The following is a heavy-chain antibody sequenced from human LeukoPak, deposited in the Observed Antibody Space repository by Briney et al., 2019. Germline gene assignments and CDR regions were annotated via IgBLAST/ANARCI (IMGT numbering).Heavy chain of an antibody. D-gene: IGHD1-7*01. Sequence: PSQTLSLTCAISGDSVSSNTATWNWIRQSPSRGLEWLGRTYYRSKWYNEYAVSVRGRITINPDTSKNQFSLQLNSVTPEDTAVYYCARAAELELRRWYYSYYMDVWGEGTTVTVSS. CDR1: GDSVSSNTAT. CDR2: TYYRSKWYN. CDR3: ARAAELELRRWYYSYYMDV. V-gene: IGHV6-1*01. J-gene: IGHJ6*03.